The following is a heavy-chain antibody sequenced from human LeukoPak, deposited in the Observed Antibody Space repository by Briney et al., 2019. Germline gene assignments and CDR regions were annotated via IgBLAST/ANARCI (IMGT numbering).Heavy chain of an antibody. J-gene: IGHJ4*02. CDR2: IYYSGTT. V-gene: IGHV4-59*08. Sequence: SETLSLTCTVSGGSINSYYWSWIRQPPGKGLEWIGYIYYSGTTNYNPSLKSRVTISIDTSKNQFSLNLSSVTAADTAVYYCARHSSFDYWGQGTLVTVSS. CDR3: ARHSSFDY. CDR1: GGSINSYY.